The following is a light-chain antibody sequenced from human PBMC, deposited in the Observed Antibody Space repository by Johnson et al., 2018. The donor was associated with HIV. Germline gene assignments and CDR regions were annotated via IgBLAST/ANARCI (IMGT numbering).Light chain of an antibody. J-gene: IGLJ1*01. Sequence: QSVLTQPPSVSAAPGQKVTISCSGSSSNIGNNYVSWYQQLPGTAPKLLIYENNKRPSGIPDRFSDSKSGTSATLGITGLQTGDEADYYCGTWDSSLSAYVFGTGTKGTAL. CDR2: ENN. CDR1: SSNIGNNY. V-gene: IGLV1-51*02. CDR3: GTWDSSLSAYV.